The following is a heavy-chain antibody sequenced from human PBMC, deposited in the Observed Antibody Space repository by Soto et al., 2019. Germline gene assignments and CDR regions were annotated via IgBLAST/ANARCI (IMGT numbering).Heavy chain of an antibody. V-gene: IGHV3-7*01. CDR3: ARGNWNYYYGFDV. CDR1: EFTFDTYY. CDR2: IKPDGSEQ. D-gene: IGHD1-20*01. Sequence: PRGSLRLSFAASEFTFDTYYMTWVRQAPGKGPEWVANIKPDGSEQYYVDSVKGRFTISRDNANNSLYLQMNSPRAEDTAVYFCARGNWNYYYGFDVWGQGTTVTVSS. J-gene: IGHJ6*02.